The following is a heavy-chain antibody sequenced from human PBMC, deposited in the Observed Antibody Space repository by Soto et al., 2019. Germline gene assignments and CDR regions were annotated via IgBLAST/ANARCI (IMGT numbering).Heavy chain of an antibody. D-gene: IGHD1-26*01. CDR3: ARGRIVGATDYYYGMDV. J-gene: IGHJ6*02. V-gene: IGHV1-69*06. Sequence: QVQLVQSGAEVKKPGSSVKVSCKASGGTFSSYAISWVRQAPGQGLEWVGGIIPIFGTANYAQKFQGRVTITADKSTSTAYMELSSLRSEDTAVYYCARGRIVGATDYYYGMDVWGQGTTVTVSS. CDR1: GGTFSSYA. CDR2: IIPIFGTA.